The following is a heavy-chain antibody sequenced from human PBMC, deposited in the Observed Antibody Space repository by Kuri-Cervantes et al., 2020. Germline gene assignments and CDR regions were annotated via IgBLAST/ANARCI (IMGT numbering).Heavy chain of an antibody. Sequence: GSLRLSCAVSGYSINSGYFWGWIRQPPGKGLEWIGSIHHSGSTYYNPSLKSRVTISVDTSKNQFSLKLSSVTAADTAVYYCARARVSHLGLDPWGQGTPVTVSS. V-gene: IGHV4-38-2*01. CDR3: ARARVSHLGLDP. CDR1: GYSINSGYF. J-gene: IGHJ5*02. CDR2: IHHSGST. D-gene: IGHD3-10*01.